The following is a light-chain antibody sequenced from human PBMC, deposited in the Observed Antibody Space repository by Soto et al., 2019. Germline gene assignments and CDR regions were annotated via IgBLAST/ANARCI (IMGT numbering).Light chain of an antibody. J-gene: IGLJ1*01. V-gene: IGLV2-8*01. CDR1: SSDIGAYDY. CDR3: SSYAGTNNYV. Sequence: QSALTQPASLSGSPGQSITISCTGTSSDIGAYDYVSWFQQHPGKAPKLMIYEVFKRPSGVPDRFSGSKSGNTASLTVSGLQAEDEADYYCSSYAGTNNYVFGTGTKVTVL. CDR2: EVF.